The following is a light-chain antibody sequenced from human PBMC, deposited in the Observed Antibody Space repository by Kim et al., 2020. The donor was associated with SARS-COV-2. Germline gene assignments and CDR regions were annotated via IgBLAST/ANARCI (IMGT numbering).Light chain of an antibody. CDR3: NSRDSSGNHVL. CDR2: AKT. J-gene: IGLJ2*01. Sequence: ALGQTVRSTCQGDSLRTYHESWYQQKPGQAPLLVIYAKTNRPSGIPDRFSGSSSGNTASLTITGTQAEDEADYYCNSRDSSGNHVLFGGGTQLTVL. V-gene: IGLV3-19*01. CDR1: SLRTYH.